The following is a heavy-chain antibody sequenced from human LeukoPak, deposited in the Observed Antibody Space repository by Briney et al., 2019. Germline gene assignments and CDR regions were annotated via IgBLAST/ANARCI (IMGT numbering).Heavy chain of an antibody. CDR1: GYSFTDYY. CDR3: ARADRLHGGPYLIGP. Sequence: GASVKVSCKTSGYSFTDYYMHWVRQAPGQGLELMGWINPNSGGTSSAQKFQGRVTMTRDTFITTVYMEVSWLTSDDTAIYYCARADRLHGGPYLIGPWGQGTLVTVSS. CDR2: INPNSGGT. V-gene: IGHV1-2*02. D-gene: IGHD2-21*01. J-gene: IGHJ5*02.